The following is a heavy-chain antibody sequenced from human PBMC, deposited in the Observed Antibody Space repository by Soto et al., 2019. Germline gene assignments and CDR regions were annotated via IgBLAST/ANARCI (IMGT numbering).Heavy chain of an antibody. V-gene: IGHV3-7*05. CDR1: GFTFSSYW. CDR3: ARALPAAIRLYYYGMGV. D-gene: IGHD2-2*01. Sequence: GGSLRLSCAASGFTFSSYWMSWVRQAPGKGLEWVANIKQDGSEKYYVDSVKGRFTISRDNAKNSLYLQMNSLRAEDTAVYYCARALPAAIRLYYYGMGVWGQGTTVTVSS. CDR2: IKQDGSEK. J-gene: IGHJ6*02.